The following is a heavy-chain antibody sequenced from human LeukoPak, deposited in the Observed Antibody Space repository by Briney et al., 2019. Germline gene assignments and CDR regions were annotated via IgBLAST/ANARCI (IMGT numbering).Heavy chain of an antibody. J-gene: IGHJ4*02. CDR2: TYYRSKWYN. CDR3: ARGGRYSFDY. D-gene: IGHD1-26*01. CDR1: GDSVSSSGAA. V-gene: IGHV6-1*01. Sequence: PSQTLSLTCAISGDSVSSSGAAWNWIRQSPSRGLEWLGSTYYRSKWYNDYAASVISRITINPDTSKNQFSLQLNSVTPEDTAVYYCARGGRYSFDYWGQGALVTVSS.